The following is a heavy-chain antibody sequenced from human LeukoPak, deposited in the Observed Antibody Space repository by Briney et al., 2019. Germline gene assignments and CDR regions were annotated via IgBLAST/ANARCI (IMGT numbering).Heavy chain of an antibody. CDR3: ASRAGLYYDFWSAPIVFDAFDI. V-gene: IGHV1-69*13. CDR2: IIPIFGTA. J-gene: IGHJ3*02. Sequence: ASVKVSCKASGGTFSSYAISWVRQAPGQGLEWMGGIIPIFGTANYAQKFQGRVTITADESTSTAYMELSSLRSEDTAVYYCASRAGLYYDFWSAPIVFDAFDIWGQGTMVTVSS. CDR1: GGTFSSYA. D-gene: IGHD3-3*01.